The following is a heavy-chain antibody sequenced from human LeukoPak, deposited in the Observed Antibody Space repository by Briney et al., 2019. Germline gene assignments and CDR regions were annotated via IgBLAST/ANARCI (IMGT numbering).Heavy chain of an antibody. D-gene: IGHD3-3*01. V-gene: IGHV3-23*01. CDR1: GFTFSSYA. CDR2: ISGSGGST. J-gene: IGHJ4*02. CDR3: AKSLTIFGVADFDY. Sequence: GGSLRLSCAASGFTFSSYAMSWVRQAPGRGLEGVSAISGSGGSTYYADSVKGRFTISRDNSKNTLYLQMNSLRAEDTAVYYCAKSLTIFGVADFDYWGQGTLVTVSS.